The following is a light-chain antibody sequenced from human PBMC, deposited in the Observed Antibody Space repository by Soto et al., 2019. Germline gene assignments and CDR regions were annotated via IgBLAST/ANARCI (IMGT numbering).Light chain of an antibody. V-gene: IGKV3-15*01. Sequence: EIVLTQSPGTLSLSPGERATLSCRASQSVSSSYLAWYQQKPGQAPRFLIYGASTRATGIPARFSGSGSGTEFTLTISSLQSEDFAVYYCQQYDNWPLTFGGGTKVDNK. CDR2: GAS. CDR3: QQYDNWPLT. CDR1: QSVSSSY. J-gene: IGKJ4*01.